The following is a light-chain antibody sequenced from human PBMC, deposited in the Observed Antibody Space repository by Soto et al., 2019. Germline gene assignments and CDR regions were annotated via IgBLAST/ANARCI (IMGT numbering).Light chain of an antibody. CDR2: DVS. V-gene: IGLV2-14*01. Sequence: QSALTQPASVSGSPGQSITISCTGTSSDVGGYNYVSWYQQHPGKAPKLMIYDVSNRPSGVSNRFSGSKSGNTACLTISGLQAEDEADYYCSSYTSSGTPHVVFGGGTKLTVL. CDR1: SSDVGGYNY. CDR3: SSYTSSGTPHVV. J-gene: IGLJ2*01.